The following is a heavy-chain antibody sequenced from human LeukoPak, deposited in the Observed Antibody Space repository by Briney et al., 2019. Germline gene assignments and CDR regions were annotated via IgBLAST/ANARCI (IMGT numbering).Heavy chain of an antibody. CDR2: ISASSNTI. CDR3: ARDPSPGDSRPNWLDP. CDR1: GFTFSSYS. J-gene: IGHJ5*02. Sequence: GGSLRLSCAASGFTFSSYSMTWVRQAPGKGLEWVSYISASSNTIYYADSVKGRFTISRDNAKNSLYLQMNSLRAEDTAVYYCARDPSPGDSRPNWLDPWGQGTLVSVSS. D-gene: IGHD7-27*01. V-gene: IGHV3-48*01.